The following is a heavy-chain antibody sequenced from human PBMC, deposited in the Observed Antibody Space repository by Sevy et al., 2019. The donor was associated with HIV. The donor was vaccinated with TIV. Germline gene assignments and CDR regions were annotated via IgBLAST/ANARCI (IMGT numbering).Heavy chain of an antibody. Sequence: GGSLRLSCAASGFTFSNYAMHWVRQAPGKGLEWVAVISYDGSNKYYADFVKGRFTISRDNSKNTLYLQRNSLRAEDTAVYYCAREGCSGGSCYYGGCWYFDLWGRGTLVTVSS. J-gene: IGHJ2*01. CDR2: ISYDGSNK. V-gene: IGHV3-30-3*01. D-gene: IGHD2-15*01. CDR1: GFTFSNYA. CDR3: AREGCSGGSCYYGGCWYFDL.